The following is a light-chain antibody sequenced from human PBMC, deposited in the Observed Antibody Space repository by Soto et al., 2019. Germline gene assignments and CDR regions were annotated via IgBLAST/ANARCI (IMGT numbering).Light chain of an antibody. CDR2: LGS. CDR3: QQYENVPLT. V-gene: IGKV2-28*01. Sequence: DIVMTQSPLSLPVTPGEPASISCRSSQSLLHSNGYNYLDWYLQKPGQSPQLLIYLGSNRASGVPDRFSGSGSGTDFTFTISSLQPEDIATYYCQQYENVPLTFGGGTKVEIK. CDR1: QSLLHSNGYNY. J-gene: IGKJ4*01.